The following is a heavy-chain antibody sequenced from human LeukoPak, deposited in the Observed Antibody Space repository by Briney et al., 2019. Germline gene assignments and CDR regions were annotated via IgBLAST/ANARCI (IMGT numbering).Heavy chain of an antibody. J-gene: IGHJ4*02. CDR3: ARVYETNGYLY. CDR2: IYGNGSFT. D-gene: IGHD3-22*01. Sequence: GGSLRLSCAVSGFTFSNFWMSWVRQAPGKGLVWVALIYGNGSFTRYADSVKGRFTISRDNAKNTVYLQMNSLRVEDTAVYYCARVYETNGYLYWGQGSLVTVSS. V-gene: IGHV3-74*01. CDR1: GFTFSNFW.